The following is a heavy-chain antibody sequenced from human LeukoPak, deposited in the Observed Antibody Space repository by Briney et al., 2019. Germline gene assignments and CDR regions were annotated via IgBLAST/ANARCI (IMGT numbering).Heavy chain of an antibody. D-gene: IGHD1-26*01. J-gene: IGHJ6*03. V-gene: IGHV3-20*04. CDR3: ARAVGATGGAYYYYYIDV. CDR2: INWNGGTT. Sequence: GGSLRLSCAASGFTFDDYGMSWVRQVPGKGLEWVSGINWNGGTTGYVASVKGRFTISRDNARNSLYLQMNSLRAEDTALYYCARAVGATGGAYYYYYIDVWGKGTTVTVSS. CDR1: GFTFDDYG.